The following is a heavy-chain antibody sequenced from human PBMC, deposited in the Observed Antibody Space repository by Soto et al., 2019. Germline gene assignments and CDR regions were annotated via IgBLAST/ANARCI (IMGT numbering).Heavy chain of an antibody. J-gene: IGHJ6*02. CDR2: IVVGSGNT. CDR1: GFTFTSSA. V-gene: IGHV1-58*01. D-gene: IGHD2-15*01. Sequence: QMQLVQSGPEVKKPGTSVKVSCKASGFTFTSSAVPWVRQARGQRLEWIGWIVVGSGNTNYAQKFQERVTITRDMSTSTAYMELSSLRSEDTAVYYCAARGKGYCSGGSCYVYYGMDVWGQGTTVTVSS. CDR3: AARGKGYCSGGSCYVYYGMDV.